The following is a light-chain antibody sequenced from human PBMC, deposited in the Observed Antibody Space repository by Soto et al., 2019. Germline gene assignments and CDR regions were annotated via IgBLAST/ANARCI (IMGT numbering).Light chain of an antibody. Sequence: QSVLTQPASVSGPPGQSITISCTGTSSDVGGYNYVSWHQQHPGKAPNLMIYEVSNRPSGVSDRFSGSKSGDTASLTISGLQAEDEADYYCSSYTSSSTRVFGTGTKVTVL. CDR1: SSDVGGYNY. CDR3: SSYTSSSTRV. V-gene: IGLV2-14*01. J-gene: IGLJ1*01. CDR2: EVS.